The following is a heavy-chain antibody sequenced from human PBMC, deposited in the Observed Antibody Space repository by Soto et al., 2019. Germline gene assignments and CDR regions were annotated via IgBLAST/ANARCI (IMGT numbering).Heavy chain of an antibody. J-gene: IGHJ6*02. CDR2: IRRKANSYAT. Sequence: GGSLRLSCAASGFTFSGSAMHWVRQASGKGLEWVGRIRRKANSYATAYAASVKGRFTISRDDSKNTAYLQMNSLKTEDTVVYYCTSSALIDYYYYYGMDVWGQGTTVTVSS. V-gene: IGHV3-73*01. D-gene: IGHD3-22*01. CDR3: TSSALIDYYYYYGMDV. CDR1: GFTFSGSA.